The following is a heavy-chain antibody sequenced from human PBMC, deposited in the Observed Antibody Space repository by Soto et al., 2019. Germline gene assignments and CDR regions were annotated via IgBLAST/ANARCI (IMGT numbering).Heavy chain of an antibody. J-gene: IGHJ6*02. CDR3: AKDMGYDFWSGSSGMDV. CDR2: ISGSAAST. D-gene: IGHD3-3*01. V-gene: IGHV3-23*01. CDR1: GFTFSSYA. Sequence: EVQLLESGGGLVQPGGSLRLSCAASGFTFSSYAMTWVRQAPGKGLEWVSVISGSAASTYHADSVKGRFTISRDNSKNTLYLQMSSLRAEDTAVYYCAKDMGYDFWSGSSGMDVWGQGTTVTVSS.